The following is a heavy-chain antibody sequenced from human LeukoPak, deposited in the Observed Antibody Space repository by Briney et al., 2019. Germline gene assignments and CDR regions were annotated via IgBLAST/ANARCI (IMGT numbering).Heavy chain of an antibody. CDR3: ARGDGGYSGYMDV. J-gene: IGHJ6*03. D-gene: IGHD4-23*01. Sequence: ASVKVSCKASGYTFTNYAISWVRQAPGQGLEWMGWISVYNGKTNCAQKLQGRVTMTTDTSTSTAYMELRSLRSDDTAVYYCARGDGGYSGYMDVWGKGTTVTVSS. CDR1: GYTFTNYA. V-gene: IGHV1-18*01. CDR2: ISVYNGKT.